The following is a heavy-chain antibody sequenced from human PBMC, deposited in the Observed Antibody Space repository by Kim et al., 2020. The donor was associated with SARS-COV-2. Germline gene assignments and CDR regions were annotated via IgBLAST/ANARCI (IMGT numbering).Heavy chain of an antibody. CDR2: T. CDR3: ARTPWGVGAKD. V-gene: IGHV3-53*04. J-gene: IGHJ1*01. Sequence: TYSADSVKARFNTTKHNSKNTLYLQMNSLRAEDTAVYYWARTPWGVGAKDWGQGTLVTVSS. D-gene: IGHD1-26*01.